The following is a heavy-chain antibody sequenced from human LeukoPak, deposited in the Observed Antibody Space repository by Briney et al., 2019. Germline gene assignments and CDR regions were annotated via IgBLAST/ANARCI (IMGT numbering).Heavy chain of an antibody. CDR2: ISISGSTI. V-gene: IGHV3-48*03. J-gene: IGHJ3*02. CDR1: GFTFSSYE. Sequence: GGSLRLSCAASGFTFSSYEMNWVRQAPGKGLEWVSYISISGSTIYNADSVKGRFTISRDNARNSLYLQMNSLRAEDTAVYYCVRGGGGCCRFYAFDIWGQGTMVTVSS. D-gene: IGHD2-15*01. CDR3: VRGGGGCCRFYAFDI.